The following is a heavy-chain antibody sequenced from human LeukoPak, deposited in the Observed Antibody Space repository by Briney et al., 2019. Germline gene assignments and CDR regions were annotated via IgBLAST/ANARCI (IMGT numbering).Heavy chain of an antibody. Sequence: PSETLSLTCTVSGGSISSYCWSWIRQPPGKGLEWIGYIYYSGSTNYNPSLKSRVTISVDTSKNQFSLKLSSVTAADTAVYYCAGGYYYMDVWGKGTTVTISS. V-gene: IGHV4-59*01. CDR2: IYYSGST. J-gene: IGHJ6*03. CDR3: AGGYYYMDV. CDR1: GGSISSYC.